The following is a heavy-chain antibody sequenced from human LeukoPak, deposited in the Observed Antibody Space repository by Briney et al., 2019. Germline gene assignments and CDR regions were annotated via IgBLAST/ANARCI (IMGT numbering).Heavy chain of an antibody. CDR1: GGTFSSYA. J-gene: IGHJ6*02. CDR2: IIPSFGTA. Sequence: SVKVSCKASGGTFSSYAISWVRQAPGQGLEWMGGIIPSFGTANYAQKFQGRVTITADESTSTAYMELSSLRSEDTAVYYCARDQLGLQHGMDVWGQGTTVTVSS. V-gene: IGHV1-69*13. D-gene: IGHD7-27*01. CDR3: ARDQLGLQHGMDV.